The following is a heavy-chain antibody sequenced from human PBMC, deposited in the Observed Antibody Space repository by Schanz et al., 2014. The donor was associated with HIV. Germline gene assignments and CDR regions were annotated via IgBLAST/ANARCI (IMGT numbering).Heavy chain of an antibody. CDR3: ARESVAALPGDVEEVPAAFDL. D-gene: IGHD2-2*01. CDR1: GYTFTSYG. J-gene: IGHJ4*02. Sequence: QVYLVQSGTEVKKPGASVKVSCKASGYTFTSYGITWVRQAPGQGLEWMGWISAYNGNINYAQNFQGRVTMTTDTSASTTYIELSSLRSDDTAVYYCARESVAALPGDVEEVPAAFDLWGQGTLVSVSS. V-gene: IGHV1-18*01. CDR2: ISAYNGNI.